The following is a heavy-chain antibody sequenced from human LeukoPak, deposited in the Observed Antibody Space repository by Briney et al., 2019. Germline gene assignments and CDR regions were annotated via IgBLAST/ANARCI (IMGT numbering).Heavy chain of an antibody. CDR2: INPNSGGT. D-gene: IGHD6-6*01. J-gene: IGHJ4*02. Sequence: ASVKVSCKASGYTFTGYYMHWVRQAPGQGLEWMGWINPNSGGTNYAQKFQGRVTMTRDTSISTAYMELSRLRSDDTAVYYCARGLEYSSSPNDYWGQGTLATVSS. V-gene: IGHV1-2*02. CDR1: GYTFTGYY. CDR3: ARGLEYSSSPNDY.